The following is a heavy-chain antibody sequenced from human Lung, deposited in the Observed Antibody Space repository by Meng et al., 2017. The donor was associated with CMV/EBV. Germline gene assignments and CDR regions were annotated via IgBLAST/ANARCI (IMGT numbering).Heavy chain of an antibody. V-gene: IGHV1-2*02. CDR3: ARIASSGSYYPFDY. J-gene: IGHJ4*02. Sequence: ASGYTFTGYNMHWVRQAPGQGLEWMGWINPNSSGTNYAQKFQGRVTMTRDTSISTAYMELSRLRSDDTAVYYCARIASSGSYYPFDYWGQGTLVTVSS. CDR1: GYTFTGYN. CDR2: INPNSSGT. D-gene: IGHD1-26*01.